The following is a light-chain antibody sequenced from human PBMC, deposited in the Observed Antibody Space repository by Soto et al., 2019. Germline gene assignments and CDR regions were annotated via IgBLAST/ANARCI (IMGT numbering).Light chain of an antibody. CDR2: DAS. CDR3: QQYNNWPPIT. Sequence: IVLTHSPGTLSLSPGERATLSCRASQSVSSSYLAWYQQKPGQTPRLLIYDASSRATGIPDRFSGSGSGTDFTLTISSLQSEDFAVYYCQQYNNWPPITFGQGTRLEIK. V-gene: IGKV3-20*01. J-gene: IGKJ5*01. CDR1: QSVSSSY.